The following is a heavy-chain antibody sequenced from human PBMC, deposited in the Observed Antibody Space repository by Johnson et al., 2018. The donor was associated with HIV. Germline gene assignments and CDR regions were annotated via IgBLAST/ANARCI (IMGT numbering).Heavy chain of an antibody. V-gene: IGHV3-9*01. D-gene: IGHD3-16*01. Sequence: VQLVESGGGLVQPGRSLRLSCAASGFTFDDYAMLWVRQAPGKGLEWVSGVSWNSATIGYADSVKGRFTISRDNAKNSLYLQMNSLRPEDTALYYCGKIRAFPGDLDAVDIWGQGTMVTVSS. J-gene: IGHJ3*02. CDR1: GFTFDDYA. CDR2: VSWNSATI. CDR3: GKIRAFPGDLDAVDI.